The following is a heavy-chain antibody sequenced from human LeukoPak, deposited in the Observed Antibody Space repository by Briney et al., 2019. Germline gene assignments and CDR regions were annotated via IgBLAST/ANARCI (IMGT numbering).Heavy chain of an antibody. CDR1: GGTFSSYA. D-gene: IGHD4-17*01. CDR3: ARDFIPHMTTVPSNAFDI. V-gene: IGHV1-69*05. CDR2: IIPIFGTA. Sequence: GASVKVSCKASGGTFSSYAISWVQQAPGQGLEWMGGIIPIFGTANYAQKFQGRVTITTDESTSTAYMELSSLRSEDTAVYYCARDFIPHMTTVPSNAFDIWGQGTMVTVSS. J-gene: IGHJ3*02.